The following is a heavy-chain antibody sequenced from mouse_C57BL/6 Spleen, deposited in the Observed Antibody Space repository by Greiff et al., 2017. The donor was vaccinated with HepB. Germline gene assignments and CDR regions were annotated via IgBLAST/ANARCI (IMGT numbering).Heavy chain of an antibody. CDR2: ISSGGSYT. D-gene: IGHD1-1*02. CDR1: GFTFSSYG. V-gene: IGHV5-6*01. Sequence: EVKLMESGGDLVKPGGSLKLSCAASGFTFSSYGMSWVRQTPDKRLEWVATISSGGSYTYYPDSVKGRFTISRDNAKNTLYLQMSSLKSEDTAMYYCARDYHYFDYWGQGTTLTVSS. CDR3: ARDYHYFDY. J-gene: IGHJ2*01.